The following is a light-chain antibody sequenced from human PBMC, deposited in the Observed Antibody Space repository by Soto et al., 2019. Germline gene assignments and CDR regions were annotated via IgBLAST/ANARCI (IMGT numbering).Light chain of an antibody. J-gene: IGLJ2*01. CDR1: SSDVGGYNY. CDR3: SSYAGSNNHVV. V-gene: IGLV2-8*01. Sequence: QSVLTQPPSASGSLGQSVTISCTGTSSDVGGYNYVSWYQQHPGKAPKLMIYEVSKRPSGVPDRFSGSKSGNTASLTVSGLQAEDEADYYCSSYAGSNNHVVFGGGTKVTVL. CDR2: EVS.